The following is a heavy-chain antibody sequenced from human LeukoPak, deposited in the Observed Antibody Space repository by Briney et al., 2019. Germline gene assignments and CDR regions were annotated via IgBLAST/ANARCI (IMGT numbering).Heavy chain of an antibody. CDR2: IYYSGST. J-gene: IGHJ3*02. Sequence: SETLSLTCTVSGGSISSSTYYWGWIRQPPGKGLEWIGNIYYSGSTYYNPSLKSRVTMSADTSKNQFSLRVTSVTAADTAVYYCARRPPALGAFDIWGQGTMVSVSS. V-gene: IGHV4-39*01. CDR1: GGSISSSTYY. CDR3: ARRPPALGAFDI.